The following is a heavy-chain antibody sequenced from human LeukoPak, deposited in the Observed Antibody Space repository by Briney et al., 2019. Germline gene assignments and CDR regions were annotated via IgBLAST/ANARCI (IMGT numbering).Heavy chain of an antibody. CDR2: ISSSSSYI. Sequence: PSETLSLTCAVYGGSFSGYYWSWIRQPPGKGLEWVSSISSSSSYIYYADSVKGRFTISRDNAKNSLYLQMNSLRAEDTAVYYCAREVAFDYWGQGTLVTVSS. J-gene: IGHJ4*02. CDR1: GGSFSGYY. V-gene: IGHV3-21*01. CDR3: AREVAFDY.